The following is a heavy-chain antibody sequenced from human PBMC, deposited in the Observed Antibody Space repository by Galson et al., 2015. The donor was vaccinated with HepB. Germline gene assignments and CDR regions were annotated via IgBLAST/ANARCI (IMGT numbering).Heavy chain of an antibody. D-gene: IGHD3-3*01. CDR1: GYTFTSYG. J-gene: IGHJ6*02. V-gene: IGHV1-18*01. CDR3: AREGFSAYDYAGYYFYGMDV. CDR2: ISGYSRVT. Sequence: SVKVSCKASGYTFTSYGISWVRQAPGQGLEWMGWISGYSRVTNYAQKFHSRVTMTTDTSTSTAYMELRTLKSDDTAVYYCAREGFSAYDYAGYYFYGMDVWGQGTTVTVSS.